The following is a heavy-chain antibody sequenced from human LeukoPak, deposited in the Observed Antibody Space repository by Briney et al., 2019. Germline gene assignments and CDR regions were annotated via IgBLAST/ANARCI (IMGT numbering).Heavy chain of an antibody. D-gene: IGHD2-15*01. CDR2: INTDASST. V-gene: IGHV3-74*01. J-gene: IGHJ4*02. CDR1: GFTFGSYW. CDR3: ARDLTYCSGGRCHPSPIDF. Sequence: GSLPLSCAASGFTFGSYWMHWVRQAPGKGLVGVSHINTDASSTNYAVSVNGRFTISRHNAKNTLYLQMTSLKAEDTAVYYCARDLTYCSGGRCHPSPIDFWGQGTLVTVSS.